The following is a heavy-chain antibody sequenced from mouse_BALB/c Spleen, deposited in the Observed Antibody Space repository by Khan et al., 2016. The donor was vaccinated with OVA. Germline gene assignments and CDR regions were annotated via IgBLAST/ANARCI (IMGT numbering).Heavy chain of an antibody. CDR2: ISYSGNT. D-gene: IGHD2-4*01. V-gene: IGHV3-2*02. J-gene: IGHJ3*01. CDR3: ARKDYYDYDPFPY. CDR1: GYSITSEYT. Sequence: EVKLLESGPGLVKPSQSLSLTCTVTGYSITSEYTWNWIRQFPGNKLEWMGFISYSGNTSYNPSLKSRISITRDTSKNQSFLQLNSVTSEDTATYYCARKDYYDYDPFPYWGQGTLVTVSA.